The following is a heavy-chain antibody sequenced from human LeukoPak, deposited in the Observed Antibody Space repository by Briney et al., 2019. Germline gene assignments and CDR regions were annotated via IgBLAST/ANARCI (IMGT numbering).Heavy chain of an antibody. CDR1: GGSISSGGYS. J-gene: IGHJ4*02. V-gene: IGHV4-30-2*01. Sequence: SETLSLTCAVSGGSISSGGYSWSWIRQPPGKGLEWIGCIYHSGSTYYNPSLKSRVTISVDRSKNQLSLKLSSVTAADTDVYYCAGAQGGGDSRTFDYWGQGILVTVSS. CDR3: AGAQGGGDSRTFDY. D-gene: IGHD2-21*02. CDR2: IYHSGST.